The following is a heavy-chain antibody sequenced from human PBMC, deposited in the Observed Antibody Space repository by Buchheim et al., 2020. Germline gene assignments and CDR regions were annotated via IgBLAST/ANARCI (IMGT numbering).Heavy chain of an antibody. CDR1: GFTFSSYS. CDR2: ISSSSSTI. V-gene: IGHV3-48*04. D-gene: IGHD3-22*01. Sequence: EVQLVESGGGLVQPGGSLRLSCAASGFTFSSYSMNWVRQAPGKGLEWVSYISSSSSTIYYADSVKGRFTISRDNAKNSLYLQMNSLRAEDTAVYYCARDRSDLYYEDSSGYYQGIHFDYWGQGTL. CDR3: ARDRSDLYYEDSSGYYQGIHFDY. J-gene: IGHJ4*02.